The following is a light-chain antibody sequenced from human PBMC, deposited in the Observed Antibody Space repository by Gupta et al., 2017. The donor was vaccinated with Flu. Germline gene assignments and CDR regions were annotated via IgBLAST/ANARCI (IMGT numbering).Light chain of an antibody. Sequence: DIVLTQSPGTLSLSPGERATLSCRASQSVNNNLLTWYQQKPGQAPRLLIYGASSRATGIPDRFSGSGSGTDFTLTIRRLEPEDFAVYYCQQYGISLYTFGQGTKVEIK. J-gene: IGKJ2*01. CDR3: QQYGISLYT. CDR1: QSVNNNL. CDR2: GAS. V-gene: IGKV3-20*01.